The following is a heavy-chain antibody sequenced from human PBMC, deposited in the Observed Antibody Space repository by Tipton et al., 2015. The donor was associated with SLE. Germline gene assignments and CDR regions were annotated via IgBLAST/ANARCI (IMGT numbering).Heavy chain of an antibody. CDR3: ARENSGAFDF. Sequence: LRLSCAVYGGSFSGYYWSWIRQPPGKGLEWIGDINHSGSTNYNPSLKSRVTISLDTSKNQFSLRLSSVTAADTAVYYCARENSGAFDFWGQGTMVTVSS. J-gene: IGHJ3*01. CDR1: GGSFSGYY. D-gene: IGHD1-26*01. V-gene: IGHV4-34*01. CDR2: INHSGST.